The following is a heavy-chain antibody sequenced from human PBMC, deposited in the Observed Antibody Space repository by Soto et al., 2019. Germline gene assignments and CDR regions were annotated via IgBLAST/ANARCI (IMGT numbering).Heavy chain of an antibody. J-gene: IGHJ4*02. Sequence: SETLSLTCTVSGGSISSGGYYWSWIRQHPGKGLEWIGYIYYSGSTYYNPSLKSRVTISVDTSKNQFSLKLSSVTAADTAVYYCGGVKKNDFWSGYWFYYWGQGTLVTVSS. CDR1: GGSISSGGYY. D-gene: IGHD3-3*01. V-gene: IGHV4-31*03. CDR3: GGVKKNDFWSGYWFYY. CDR2: IYYSGST.